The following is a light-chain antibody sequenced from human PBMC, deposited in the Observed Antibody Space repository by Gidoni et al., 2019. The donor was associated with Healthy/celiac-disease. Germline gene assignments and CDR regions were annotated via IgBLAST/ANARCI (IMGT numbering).Light chain of an antibody. CDR3: QTWGTGINWV. Sequence: QLVLTQSPSASASLGAAVKLTCTLSSGHSSYAIAWHQQQPEKGHRYLIKLNSDGSHSKGDGIPDRFSGSSSGAERYLTISSLQSEDEADYYCQTWGTGINWVFGGGTTLTVL. J-gene: IGLJ3*02. CDR1: SGHSSYA. CDR2: LNSDGSH. V-gene: IGLV4-69*01.